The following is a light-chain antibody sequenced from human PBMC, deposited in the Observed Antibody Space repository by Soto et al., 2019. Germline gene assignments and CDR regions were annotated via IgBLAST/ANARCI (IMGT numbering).Light chain of an antibody. J-gene: IGKJ1*01. CDR2: DAS. CDR1: QSVSSN. Sequence: EIVMTQSPATLSVSPGERATLSCRASQSVSSNLAWYQQKPGQAPRLLIYDASTRATVIPARFSGSGSGTEFTLTISRLEPEDFAVYYCQQYGSSGTFGQGTKV. CDR3: QQYGSSGT. V-gene: IGKV3-15*01.